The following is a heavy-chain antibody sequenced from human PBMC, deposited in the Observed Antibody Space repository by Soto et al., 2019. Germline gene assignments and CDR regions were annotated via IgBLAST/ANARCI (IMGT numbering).Heavy chain of an antibody. J-gene: IGHJ6*02. CDR2: IYYSGST. V-gene: IGHV4-31*03. D-gene: IGHD3-3*01. Sequence: PSETLSLTCTVSGGSISSGGYYWSWIRQHPGKGLEWIGYIYYSGSTYYNPSLKSRVTISVDTSKNQFSLKLSSVTAADTAVYYCASGRYDFWSGYYYYYGMDVWGQGTAVTVSS. CDR1: GGSISSGGYY. CDR3: ASGRYDFWSGYYYYYGMDV.